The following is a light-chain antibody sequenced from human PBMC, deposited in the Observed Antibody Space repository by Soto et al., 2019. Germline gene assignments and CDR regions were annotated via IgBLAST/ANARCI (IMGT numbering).Light chain of an antibody. CDR3: LQNFNFPWT. CDR2: AAS. V-gene: IGKV1-6*01. Sequence: AIQMTQSPSSLSASVGDRVTITCRASQGITDDLGWYQQKPGEAPKLLIYAASSLQSGFPSRFSGSGSGTDFTLTISSLQPEDFATYYCLQNFNFPWTFGQGTKVEIK. CDR1: QGITDD. J-gene: IGKJ1*01.